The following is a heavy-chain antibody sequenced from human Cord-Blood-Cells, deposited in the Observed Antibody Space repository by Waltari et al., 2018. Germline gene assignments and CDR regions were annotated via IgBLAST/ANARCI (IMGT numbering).Heavy chain of an antibody. CDR3: ARDPGPYSIDIVVVVAAYYYYGMDV. J-gene: IGHJ6*02. CDR2: ISAYNGNT. CDR1: GYTFTSYG. D-gene: IGHD2-15*01. V-gene: IGHV1-18*01. Sequence: QVQLVQSGAEVKKPGASVKVSCKASGYTFTSYGISWVRQAPGQGLEWMGWISAYNGNTNYAQKLQDRVTMTTDTSTSTAYMELRSLRSDDTAVYYCARDPGPYSIDIVVVVAAYYYYGMDVWGQGTTVTVSS.